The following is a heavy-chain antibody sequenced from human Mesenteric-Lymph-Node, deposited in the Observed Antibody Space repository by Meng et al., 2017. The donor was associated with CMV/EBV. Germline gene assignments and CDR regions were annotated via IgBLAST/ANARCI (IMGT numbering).Heavy chain of an antibody. CDR1: SFSGYY. D-gene: IGHD2-2*01. CDR2: INHSGST. CDR3: ARDSIVVVPAAPAGIWYFDL. V-gene: IGHV4-34*01. J-gene: IGHJ2*01. Sequence: SFSGYYWSWIRQPPGKGLEWIGEINHSGSTNYNPSLKSRVTISVDMSKNQFYLKLNSVTAADTAVYYCARDSIVVVPAAPAGIWYFDLWGRGTLVTVSS.